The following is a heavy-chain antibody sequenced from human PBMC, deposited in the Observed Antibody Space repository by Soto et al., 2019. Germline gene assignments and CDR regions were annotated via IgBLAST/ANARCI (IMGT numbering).Heavy chain of an antibody. CDR3: ARWPDYSGYDPYFDY. Sequence: QVQLVQSGAEVKKPGSSVKVSCKASGGIFSSYAISWVRQAPGQGLEWMGGIIPIFGTANYAQKFQGRVTIITDESTNTAYMELSSLRSEDTAVYYCARWPDYSGYDPYFDYWGQGTLVTVSS. J-gene: IGHJ4*02. CDR2: IIPIFGTA. V-gene: IGHV1-69*01. D-gene: IGHD5-12*01. CDR1: GGIFSSYA.